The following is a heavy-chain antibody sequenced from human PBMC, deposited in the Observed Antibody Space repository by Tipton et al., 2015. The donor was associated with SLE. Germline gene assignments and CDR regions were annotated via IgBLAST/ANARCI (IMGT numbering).Heavy chain of an antibody. Sequence: TLSLTCTVSGGSISSSSDYWGWIRQPPGKGLECIGYIYYTGSTFYNPSLKSRVTMSVDTSKNQFSLKLSSVTAADTAVYYCARRRGSSWYEDYFDYWGQGTLVTVSS. J-gene: IGHJ4*02. CDR2: IYYTGST. CDR1: GGSISSSSDY. D-gene: IGHD6-13*01. V-gene: IGHV4-39*07. CDR3: ARRRGSSWYEDYFDY.